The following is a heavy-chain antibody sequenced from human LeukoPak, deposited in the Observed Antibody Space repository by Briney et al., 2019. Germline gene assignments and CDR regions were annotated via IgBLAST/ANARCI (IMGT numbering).Heavy chain of an antibody. D-gene: IGHD3-22*01. CDR3: ARHDSYDSSGFPFDY. J-gene: IGHJ4*02. Sequence: PSETLSLTCTVSGGSISSYYWSWIRQPPGKGLEWIGYIYYSGSTNYNPSLKSRVTISVDTSKNQFSLKLSSVTAADTAVYYCARHDSYDSSGFPFDYWGQGTLVTVSS. CDR1: GGSISSYY. V-gene: IGHV4-59*08. CDR2: IYYSGST.